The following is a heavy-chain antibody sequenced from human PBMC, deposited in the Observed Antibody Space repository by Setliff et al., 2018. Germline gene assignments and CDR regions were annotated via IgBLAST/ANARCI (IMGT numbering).Heavy chain of an antibody. V-gene: IGHV4-34*01. CDR3: ARYGTEYGDYEIPGDV. D-gene: IGHD4-17*01. CDR2: INHSGST. Sequence: SETLSLPCAVYGGSFSNYYWSWIRQPPGKGLEWIGEINHSGSTNYNPSLERRVTISVDTSKNQFSLRRSSVAAADTSVYDCARYGTEYGDYEIPGDVWGKGTTVTVSS. J-gene: IGHJ6*04. CDR1: GGSFSNYY.